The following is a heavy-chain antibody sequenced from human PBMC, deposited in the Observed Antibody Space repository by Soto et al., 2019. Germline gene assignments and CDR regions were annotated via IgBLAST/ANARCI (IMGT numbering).Heavy chain of an antibody. CDR1: GYTFTSYG. CDR2: ISAYNGNT. V-gene: IGHV1-18*01. CDR3: ARVVPVLLWFGENKGEGGFYYYMDV. D-gene: IGHD3-10*01. Sequence: ASMKVSCKASGYTFTSYGISWVRQAPGQGLERMGKISAYNGNTKNGQKLQGRVTMTTDTSTSTAYLELRSFRSDGTAVYYCARVVPVLLWFGENKGEGGFYYYMDVWGKGTTVTVSS. J-gene: IGHJ6*03.